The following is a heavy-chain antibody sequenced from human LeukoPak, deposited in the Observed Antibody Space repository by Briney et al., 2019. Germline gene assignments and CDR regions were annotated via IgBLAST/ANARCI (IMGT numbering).Heavy chain of an antibody. CDR2: IFPSSGEI. V-gene: IGHV3-23*01. CDR3: ATYRQIEVPFEF. D-gene: IGHD1-1*01. Sequence: ETLSLTCTVSGGSISSSSYYWGWIRQPPGKGLEWVSSIFPSSGEIHYADSVKGRFTISRDNSRSTLSLQMDSLRAEDTATYYCATYRQIEVPFEFWGQGTLVTVSS. J-gene: IGHJ4*02. CDR1: GGSISSSSYY.